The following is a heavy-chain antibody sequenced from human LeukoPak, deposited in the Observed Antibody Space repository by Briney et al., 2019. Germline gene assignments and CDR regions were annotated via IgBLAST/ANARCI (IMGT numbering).Heavy chain of an antibody. J-gene: IGHJ4*02. V-gene: IGHV3-30*02. CDR1: GFTFSSYA. D-gene: IGHD3-3*01. CDR2: IRYDGSNK. CDR3: AKGPVRITIFGVVNNFDY. Sequence: PGGSLRLSCAASGFTFSSYAMSWVRQAPGNGLEWVAFIRYDGSNKYYADSVKGRLTISRENSKNTLYLQMNSLRAEDTAVYYCAKGPVRITIFGVVNNFDYWGQGTLVTVSS.